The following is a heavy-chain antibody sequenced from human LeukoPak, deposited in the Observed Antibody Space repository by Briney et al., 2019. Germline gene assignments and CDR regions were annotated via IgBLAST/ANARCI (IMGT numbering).Heavy chain of an antibody. J-gene: IGHJ6*02. D-gene: IGHD6-6*01. CDR1: GGTFSSYA. V-gene: IGHV1-69*13. CDR3: GIAARPYYYYYYGMDV. CDR2: IIPIFGTA. Sequence: SVKVSCKASGGTFSSYAISWVRQAPGQGLKWMGGIIPIFGTANYAQKFQGRVTITADESTSTAYMELSSLRSEDTAVYYCGIAARPYYYYYYGMDVWGQGTTVTVSS.